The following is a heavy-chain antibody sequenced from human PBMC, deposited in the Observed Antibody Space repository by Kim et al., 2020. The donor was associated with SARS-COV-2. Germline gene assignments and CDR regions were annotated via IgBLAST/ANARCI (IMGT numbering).Heavy chain of an antibody. CDR2: INPNSGGT. CDR1: GYTFTGYY. CDR3: ALTRGHSSGYYPQQYYFDY. V-gene: IGHV1-2*02. J-gene: IGHJ4*02. Sequence: ASVKVSCKASGYTFTGYYMHWVRQAPGQGLEWMGWINPNSGGTNYAQKFQGRVTMTRDTSISTAYMELSRLRSDDTAVYYCALTRGHSSGYYPQQYYFDYWGQGTLVTVSS. D-gene: IGHD3-22*01.